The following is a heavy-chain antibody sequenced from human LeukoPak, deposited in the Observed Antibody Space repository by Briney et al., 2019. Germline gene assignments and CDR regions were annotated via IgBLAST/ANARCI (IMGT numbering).Heavy chain of an antibody. CDR2: IIPIFGTA. Sequence: SVKVSCKASGGTFSSYAISWVRQAPGQGLERMGGIIPIFGTANYAQKFQGRVTITADESTSTAYMELSSLRSEDTAVYYCAETRGVQLWPFDYWGQGTLVTVSS. CDR3: AETRGVQLWPFDY. CDR1: GGTFSSYA. V-gene: IGHV1-69*13. D-gene: IGHD5-18*01. J-gene: IGHJ4*02.